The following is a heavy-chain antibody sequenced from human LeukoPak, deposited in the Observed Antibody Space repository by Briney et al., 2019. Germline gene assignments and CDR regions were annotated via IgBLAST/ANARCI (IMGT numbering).Heavy chain of an antibody. Sequence: PGGSLRLSCAASGFTFSSYAMHWVRQAPGKGLEWVAVISYDGSNKYYADSVKGRFTISRDNSKNTLYLQMNSLRAEDTAVYYCAKNDLPYSSSWSFDYWGQGTLVTVSS. V-gene: IGHV3-30*18. J-gene: IGHJ4*02. CDR2: ISYDGSNK. CDR1: GFTFSSYA. CDR3: AKNDLPYSSSWSFDY. D-gene: IGHD6-13*01.